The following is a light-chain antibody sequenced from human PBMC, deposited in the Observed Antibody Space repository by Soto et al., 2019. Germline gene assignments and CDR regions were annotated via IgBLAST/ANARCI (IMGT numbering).Light chain of an antibody. V-gene: IGKV4-1*01. CDR1: QSVLYSSNNKNY. Sequence: DIVMTQSPDSLAVSLGERATINCKSSQSVLYSSNNKNYLAWYQQKPGQPPELLIYSASTRESGVPDRFSGSGSGTDFTLTISNLQAEDVAVYYCQQYYSTPYTFGQGTKLEIK. CDR2: SAS. J-gene: IGKJ2*01. CDR3: QQYYSTPYT.